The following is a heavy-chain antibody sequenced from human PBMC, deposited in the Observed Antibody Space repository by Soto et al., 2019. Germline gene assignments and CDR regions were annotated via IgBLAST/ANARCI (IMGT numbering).Heavy chain of an antibody. V-gene: IGHV1-69*01. CDR1: GGTFSSYA. CDR3: ARGEGVYAVTPKDGMDV. J-gene: IGHJ6*02. CDR2: IIPIFGTA. D-gene: IGHD4-17*01. Sequence: QVQLVQSGAEVKKPGSSVKVSCKASGGTFSSYAISWVRQAPGQGLEWMGGIIPIFGTANYAQKFQGRVTMTADESTSTAYMERSSLRSEDTAVYYCARGEGVYAVTPKDGMDVWGQGTTVTVSS.